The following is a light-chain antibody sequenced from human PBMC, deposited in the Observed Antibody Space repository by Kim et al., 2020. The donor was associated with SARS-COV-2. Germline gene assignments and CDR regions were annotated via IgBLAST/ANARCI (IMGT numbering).Light chain of an antibody. CDR1: QDISNN. CDR3: QQDDNLPIT. CDR2: DAS. Sequence: DIQMTQSPSSLSASVGDRVTITCQASQDISNNLNWYQQKPRKAPKVLIHDASNLQTGAPSRFSGSGSGTDFTFTISSLQPEDIATYYCQQDDNLPITFGQATRMEIK. V-gene: IGKV1-33*01. J-gene: IGKJ5*01.